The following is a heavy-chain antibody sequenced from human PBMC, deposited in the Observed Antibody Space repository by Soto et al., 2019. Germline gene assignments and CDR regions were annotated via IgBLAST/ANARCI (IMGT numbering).Heavy chain of an antibody. J-gene: IGHJ4*02. Sequence: SETLSLTCTVSGDSVTNYFWSWMRQPPGKGLEWIGHIYHGGRTNYSPSLRSRVTMSLDSSKNQFSLNLSSVTAADTAVYFCARAPGYCTNGVCPIFDFWGQGLLVTVYS. V-gene: IGHV4-59*02. CDR2: IYHGGRT. D-gene: IGHD2-8*01. CDR1: GDSVTNYF. CDR3: ARAPGYCTNGVCPIFDF.